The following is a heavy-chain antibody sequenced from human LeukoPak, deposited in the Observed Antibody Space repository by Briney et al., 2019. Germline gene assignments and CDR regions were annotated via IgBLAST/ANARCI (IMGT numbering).Heavy chain of an antibody. CDR1: GFTVSSNY. Sequence: GGSLRLSCAASGFTVSSNYMSWVRLAPGKGLEWVSVIYSGGSTYYADSVKGRFTISRDNSKNTLYLQMNSLRAEDTAVYYCARGAFGRSYYFDYWGQGTLVTVSS. CDR3: ARGAFGRSYYFDY. J-gene: IGHJ4*02. V-gene: IGHV3-66*02. D-gene: IGHD3-10*01. CDR2: IYSGGST.